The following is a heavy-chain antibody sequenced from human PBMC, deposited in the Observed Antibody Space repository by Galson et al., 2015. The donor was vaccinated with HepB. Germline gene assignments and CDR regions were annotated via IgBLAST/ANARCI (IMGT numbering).Heavy chain of an antibody. CDR2: ISSSSSTI. D-gene: IGHD3-22*01. CDR1: GFTFSSYS. Sequence: SLRLSCAASGFTFSSYSMNWVRQAPGKGLEWVSYISSSSSTIYYADSVKGRFTISRDNAKNSLYLQMNSLRDEDTAVYYCAREVGYDSSPGTAFDIWGQGTMVTVSS. J-gene: IGHJ3*02. CDR3: AREVGYDSSPGTAFDI. V-gene: IGHV3-48*02.